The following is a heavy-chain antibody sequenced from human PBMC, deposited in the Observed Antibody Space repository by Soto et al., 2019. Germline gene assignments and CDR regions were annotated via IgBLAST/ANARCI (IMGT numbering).Heavy chain of an antibody. Sequence: ASVKVSCKASGYTFNTYGVNWVRQAPGQGLEWMGWINTDSGNPSYAQKFQGRVSMTRDTSSGTAYMEMRSLTSDDTAVYYCTRKKCTGDCYLFDYWGQGTLVTVSS. J-gene: IGHJ4*02. CDR1: GYTFNTYG. V-gene: IGHV1-18*01. D-gene: IGHD2-21*02. CDR2: INTDSGNP. CDR3: TRKKCTGDCYLFDY.